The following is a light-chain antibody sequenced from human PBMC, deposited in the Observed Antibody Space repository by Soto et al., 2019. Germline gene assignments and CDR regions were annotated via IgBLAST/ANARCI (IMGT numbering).Light chain of an antibody. CDR2: GAS. Sequence: EIVMTQSPATLSVSPGGRATLSCRASQSISDTLSWYQQKPGQAPRLLVYGASRRAAGFPARFSGGGAGTDFIITISSLQSEDFAVYYCQQYNNWPWTFGQGTKVDIK. V-gene: IGKV3-15*01. J-gene: IGKJ1*01. CDR3: QQYNNWPWT. CDR1: QSISDT.